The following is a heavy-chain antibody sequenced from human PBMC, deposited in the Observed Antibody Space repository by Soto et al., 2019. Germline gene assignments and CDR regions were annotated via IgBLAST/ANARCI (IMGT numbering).Heavy chain of an antibody. CDR3: ARASGSSYWFDP. CDR2: IIPILGIA. V-gene: IGHV1-69*02. Sequence: SVKVSCKASGGTFSSYTISWVRQAPGQGLEWMGRIIPILGIANYAQKFQGRVTITADKSTSTAYMELRSLRSDDTAVYYCARASGSSYWFDPWGQGTLVTVSS. CDR1: GGTFSSYT. J-gene: IGHJ5*02. D-gene: IGHD1-26*01.